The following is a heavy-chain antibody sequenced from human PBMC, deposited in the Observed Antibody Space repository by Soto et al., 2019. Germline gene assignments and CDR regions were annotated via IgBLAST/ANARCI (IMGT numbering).Heavy chain of an antibody. D-gene: IGHD5-12*01. V-gene: IGHV4-61*01. Sequence: PSETLSLTCTVSGGSVSSGSYYWSWIRQPPGKGLEWIGYIYYSGSTSYNPSLRSRVTISVDTSKNQFSLKLSSVTAADTAVYYCARERYSGYDYYFDYWGQGTLVTVSS. CDR1: GGSVSSGSYY. J-gene: IGHJ4*02. CDR3: ARERYSGYDYYFDY. CDR2: IYYSGST.